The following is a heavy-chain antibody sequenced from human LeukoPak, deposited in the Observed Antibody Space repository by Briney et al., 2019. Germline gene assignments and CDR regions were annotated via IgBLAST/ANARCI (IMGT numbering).Heavy chain of an antibody. D-gene: IGHD1-14*01. CDR1: GGSVNSGGYS. CDR3: AKAPPGDYWYFDL. V-gene: IGHV4-61*08. CDR2: ITYSGSP. J-gene: IGHJ2*01. Sequence: SETLSLTCTVSGGSVNSGGYSWSWVRQPPGKGLEWIGYITYSGSPNYSPSLKSRVTISVDTSENQFSLKLNSVTAEDTAVYYCAKAPPGDYWYFDLWGRGTLVTVSS.